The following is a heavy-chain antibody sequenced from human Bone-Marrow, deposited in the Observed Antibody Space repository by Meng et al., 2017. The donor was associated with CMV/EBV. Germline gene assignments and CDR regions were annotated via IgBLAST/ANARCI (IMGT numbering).Heavy chain of an antibody. CDR1: GFTFSSYS. Sequence: GGSLRLSCAASGFTFSSYSMNWVRQAPGKGLEWVSSISSSSSYIYYADSVKGRFTISRDKAKNSLYLQMNSLRAEDTAVYYCASGPGVYYFDYWGQGTLVTVSS. CDR2: ISSSSSYI. J-gene: IGHJ4*02. CDR3: ASGPGVYYFDY. V-gene: IGHV3-21*06. D-gene: IGHD3-10*01.